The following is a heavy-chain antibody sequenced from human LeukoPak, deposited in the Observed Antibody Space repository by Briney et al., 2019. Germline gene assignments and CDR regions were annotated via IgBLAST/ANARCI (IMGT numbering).Heavy chain of an antibody. Sequence: PGGSLRVSCAASGFTVSSNYMSWVRQAPGKGLEWVSVIYSGGSTYYADSVKGRFTISRDNSKNTLYLQMNSLRAEDTAVYYCARRKRITMVRGEGDYWGQGTLVTVSS. J-gene: IGHJ4*02. V-gene: IGHV3-66*04. CDR2: IYSGGST. CDR3: ARRKRITMVRGEGDY. CDR1: GFTVSSNY. D-gene: IGHD3-10*01.